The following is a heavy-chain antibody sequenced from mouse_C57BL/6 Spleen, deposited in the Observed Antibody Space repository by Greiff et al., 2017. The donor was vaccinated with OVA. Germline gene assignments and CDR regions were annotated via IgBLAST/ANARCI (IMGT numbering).Heavy chain of an antibody. J-gene: IGHJ1*03. Sequence: VKLQQPGAELVRPGTSVKLSCKASGYTFTSYWMHWVKQRPGQGLEWIGVIDPSDSYTNYNQKFKGKATLTVDTSSSTAYMQLSSLTSEDSAVYYCARGGYGNYRYFDVWGTGTTVTVSS. CDR3: ARGGYGNYRYFDV. V-gene: IGHV1-59*01. CDR1: GYTFTSYW. CDR2: IDPSDSYT. D-gene: IGHD2-10*02.